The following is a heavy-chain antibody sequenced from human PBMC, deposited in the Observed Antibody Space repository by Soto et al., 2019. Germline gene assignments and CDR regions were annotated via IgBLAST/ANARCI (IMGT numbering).Heavy chain of an antibody. CDR1: GGSISSSSYY. CDR3: ARHRTYCSGGSCYSLYYFDY. J-gene: IGHJ4*02. V-gene: IGHV4-39*01. Sequence: SDTLSLTCTVSGGSISSSSYYWGWIRQPPGKGLEWIGSIYYSGSTYYNPSLKSRVTISVDTSKNQFSLKLSSVTAADTAVYYCARHRTYCSGGSCYSLYYFDYWGQGTLVTSPQ. CDR2: IYYSGST. D-gene: IGHD2-15*01.